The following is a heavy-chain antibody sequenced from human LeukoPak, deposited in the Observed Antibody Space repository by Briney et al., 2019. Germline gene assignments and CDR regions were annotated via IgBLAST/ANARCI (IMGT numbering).Heavy chain of an antibody. D-gene: IGHD6-13*01. CDR1: GYTFTGYY. Sequence: ASVKDSCKASGYTFTGYYMHWVRQAPGQGPEWMGRVNPSSGIANYAQRFQGRVTMTRDTSISTAYMELSGLTSDDTALYYCARGNARSWYFLYWGQGTLVTVSS. V-gene: IGHV1-2*06. CDR3: ARGNARSWYFLY. CDR2: VNPSSGIA. J-gene: IGHJ4*02.